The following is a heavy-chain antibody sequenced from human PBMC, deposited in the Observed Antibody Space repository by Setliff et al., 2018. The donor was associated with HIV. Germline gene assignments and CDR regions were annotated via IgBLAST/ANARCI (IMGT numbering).Heavy chain of an antibody. J-gene: IGHJ4*02. D-gene: IGHD3-22*01. CDR2: IYHSGST. V-gene: IGHV4-38-2*01. CDR1: GYSISSGYY. CDR3: ARPGKAYDSSGYWGY. Sequence: SETLSLTCAVSGYSISSGYYWGWIRRPPGKGLEWIGSIYHSGSTYYNPSLKSRVTISVDTSKNQFSLKLSSVTAADTAVYYCARPGKAYDSSGYWGYWGQGTLVTVSS.